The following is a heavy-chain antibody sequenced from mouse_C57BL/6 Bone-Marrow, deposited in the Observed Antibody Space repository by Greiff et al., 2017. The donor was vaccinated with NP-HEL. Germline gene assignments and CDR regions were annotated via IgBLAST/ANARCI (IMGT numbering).Heavy chain of an antibody. CDR2: ISYSGST. CDR1: GYSITSGYD. CDR3: AVDSSGYGFAY. D-gene: IGHD3-2*02. V-gene: IGHV3-1*01. J-gene: IGHJ3*01. Sequence: VQLQQSGPGMVKPSQSLSLTCTVTGYSITSGYDWHWIRHFPGNKLEWMGYISYSGSTNYNPSLKSRISITHDTSKNHFFLKLNSVTTEDTATYYCAVDSSGYGFAYWGQGTLVTVSA.